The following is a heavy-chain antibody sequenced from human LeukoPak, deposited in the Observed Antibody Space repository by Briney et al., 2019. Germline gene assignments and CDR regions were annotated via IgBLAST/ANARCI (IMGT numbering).Heavy chain of an antibody. D-gene: IGHD6-6*01. CDR1: GYSISNGYY. CDR2: IYHSART. J-gene: IGHJ4*02. CDR3: ARGPRLYSSSPGGTDY. Sequence: SETLSLTCSVSGYSISNGYYWGWMRQPPGKGLEWIGSIYHSARTHYNPSLKSRVTISVDTSKNYFSLKLTSVTAADTAVYYCARGPRLYSSSPGGTDYWGQGTLVTVSS. V-gene: IGHV4-38-2*02.